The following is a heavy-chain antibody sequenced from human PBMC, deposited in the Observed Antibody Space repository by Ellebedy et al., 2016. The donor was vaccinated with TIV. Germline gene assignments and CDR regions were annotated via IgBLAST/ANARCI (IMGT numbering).Heavy chain of an antibody. Sequence: SETLSLTXAVYGGSFSGYYWSWIRQPPGKGLEWIGEINHSGSTNYNPSLKSRVTISVDTSKNQFSLKLSSVTAADTAVYYCARGCSSTSCPGASGDFDYWGQGTLVTVSS. J-gene: IGHJ4*02. CDR1: GGSFSGYY. V-gene: IGHV4-34*01. CDR2: INHSGST. CDR3: ARGCSSTSCPGASGDFDY. D-gene: IGHD2-2*01.